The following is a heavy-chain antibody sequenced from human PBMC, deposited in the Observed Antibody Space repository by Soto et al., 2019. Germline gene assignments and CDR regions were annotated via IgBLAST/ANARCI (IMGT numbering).Heavy chain of an antibody. J-gene: IGHJ6*02. CDR1: GGSISSGGYY. V-gene: IGHV4-31*03. D-gene: IGHD3-10*01. CDR3: ARGPYRGVIRIHYGMDV. CDR2: IYYSGST. Sequence: SETLSLTCTVSGGSISSGGYYWSWIRQHPGKGLEWIGYIYYSGSTYYNPSLKSRVTISVDTSKNQFSLKLSSVTAADTAVYYCARGPYRGVIRIHYGMDVWGQGTTVTVSS.